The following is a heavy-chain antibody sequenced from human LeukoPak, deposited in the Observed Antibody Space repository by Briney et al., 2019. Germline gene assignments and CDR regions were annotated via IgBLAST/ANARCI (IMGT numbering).Heavy chain of an antibody. D-gene: IGHD3-10*01. J-gene: IGHJ4*02. Sequence: GGSLRLSCAASGFTFSSYWMNRVRQAPGKGLEWVANIKQDGSDKYYVDSVKGRFTISRDNAKNSLYLQMNSLRAEDTAVYYCARDYSASGAHDYWGQGTLVTVSS. V-gene: IGHV3-7*01. CDR3: ARDYSASGAHDY. CDR1: GFTFSSYW. CDR2: IKQDGSDK.